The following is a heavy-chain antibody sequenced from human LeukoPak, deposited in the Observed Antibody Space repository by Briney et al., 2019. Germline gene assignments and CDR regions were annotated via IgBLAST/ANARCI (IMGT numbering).Heavy chain of an antibody. V-gene: IGHV4-30-2*01. D-gene: IGHD3-3*01. CDR1: GGSISSGGYY. J-gene: IGHJ6*03. Sequence: SETLPLTCTVSGGSISSGGYYWSWIRQPPGKGLEWIGYIYHSGSTYYNPSLKSRVTISVDRSKNQFSLKLSSVTAADTAVYYCARDVGYDFWSGYFDARYYYYMDVWGKGTTVTVSS. CDR2: IYHSGST. CDR3: ARDVGYDFWSGYFDARYYYYMDV.